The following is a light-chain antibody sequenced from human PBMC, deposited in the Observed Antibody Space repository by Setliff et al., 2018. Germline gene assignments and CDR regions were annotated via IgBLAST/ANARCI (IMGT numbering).Light chain of an antibody. Sequence: DIVMTQSPDSLAVSLGERATINCKSSQSVLYNSHNQNYLAWYQQKPGQPPNLLISWASVRESGVPDRFSGSGSGTDFTLTISSLQAEDVAVYYCQQYYTTPQTFGQGTK. CDR1: QSVLYNSHNQNY. CDR3: QQYYTTPQT. V-gene: IGKV4-1*01. CDR2: WAS. J-gene: IGKJ1*01.